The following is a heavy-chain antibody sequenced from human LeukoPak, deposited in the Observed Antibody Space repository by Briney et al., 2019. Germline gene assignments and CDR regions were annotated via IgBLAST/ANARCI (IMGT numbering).Heavy chain of an antibody. V-gene: IGHV3-30-3*01. CDR1: GFTFSSYA. CDR2: ISYDGSNK. J-gene: IGHJ4*02. Sequence: PGRSLRLSCAASGFTFSSYAMHWGRQAPGKGLEWVAVISYDGSNKYYADSVKGRFTISRDNSKNTLYLQMNSLRAEDTAVYYCARAGGWYPEDYFDYWGQGTLVTVSS. CDR3: ARAGGWYPEDYFDY. D-gene: IGHD6-19*01.